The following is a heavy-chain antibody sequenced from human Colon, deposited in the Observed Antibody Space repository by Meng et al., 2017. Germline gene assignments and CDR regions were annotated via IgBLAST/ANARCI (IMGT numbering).Heavy chain of an antibody. Sequence: LQLWESGGGVVQPGMSLRLSCAASGLTFSSHGFHWVRQAAGKGLVWVSRINSDESSISYADSVMGRFTISRDNAKNTLYLQMNSLRAEDTAVYYCARDGGHRGDYWGQGTLVTVSS. D-gene: IGHD6-25*01. CDR1: GLTFSSHG. J-gene: IGHJ4*02. CDR2: INSDESSI. V-gene: IGHV3-74*01. CDR3: ARDGGHRGDY.